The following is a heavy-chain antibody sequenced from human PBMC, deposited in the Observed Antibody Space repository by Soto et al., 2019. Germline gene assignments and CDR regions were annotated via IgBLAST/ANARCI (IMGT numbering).Heavy chain of an antibody. D-gene: IGHD5-12*01. V-gene: IGHV1-3*01. CDR1: GYTFTSYA. Sequence: ASVKVSCKASGYTFTSYAMHWVRQAPGQRLEWMGWINAGNGNTKYSQKFQGRVTITRDTSASTAYMELSSLRAEDTAVYYCAKDPRDIVATIGLDYWGQGTLVTVSS. CDR3: AKDPRDIVATIGLDY. CDR2: INAGNGNT. J-gene: IGHJ4*02.